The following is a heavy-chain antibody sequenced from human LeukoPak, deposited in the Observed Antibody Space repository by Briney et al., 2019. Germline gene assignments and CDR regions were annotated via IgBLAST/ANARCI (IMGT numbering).Heavy chain of an antibody. D-gene: IGHD6-13*01. CDR2: ISYSGNT. CDR1: GGSISSYY. J-gene: IGHJ4*02. CDR3: ARQGGYIAPLAL. V-gene: IGHV4-59*08. Sequence: SETLSLTCTVSGGSISSYYWSWIRQPPGKGLEWIGYISYSGNTNYNPSLKSRVTISVDTSKNQFSLKLTSVTAADTAVYYCARQGGYIAPLALWGQGILVTVSA.